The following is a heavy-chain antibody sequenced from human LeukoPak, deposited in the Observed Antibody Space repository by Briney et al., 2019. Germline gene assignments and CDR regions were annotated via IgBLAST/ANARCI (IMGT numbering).Heavy chain of an antibody. J-gene: IGHJ4*02. V-gene: IGHV1-2*04. Sequence: WASVKVSCKASGGTFSSYAISWVRQAPGQGLEWMGWINPNSGGTNYAQKFQGWVTMNRDTSIRTAYMELSRLRSDDTAVYYCARGGTLNMVRGVGRRDPSLLSLYYFDYWAQGTLVTVSS. CDR1: GGTFSSYA. CDR2: INPNSGGT. D-gene: IGHD3-10*01. CDR3: ARGGTLNMVRGVGRRDPSLLSLYYFDY.